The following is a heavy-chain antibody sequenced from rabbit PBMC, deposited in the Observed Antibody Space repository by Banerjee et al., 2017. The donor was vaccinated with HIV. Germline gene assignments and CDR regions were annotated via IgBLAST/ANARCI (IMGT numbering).Heavy chain of an antibody. CDR2: IYVGSSGSA. CDR1: GFSFSSSYY. CDR3: ARDRRNNDGYAFNL. D-gene: IGHD6-1*01. V-gene: IGHV1S40*01. Sequence: QSLEESGGDLVKPGASLTLTCTASGFSFSSSYYMCWVRQAPGKGLEWIGCIYVGSSGSAYYASWAKGRFTISKTSSTTVTLQMTSLTAADTATYFCARDRRNNDGYAFNLWGQGTLVTDS. J-gene: IGHJ4*01.